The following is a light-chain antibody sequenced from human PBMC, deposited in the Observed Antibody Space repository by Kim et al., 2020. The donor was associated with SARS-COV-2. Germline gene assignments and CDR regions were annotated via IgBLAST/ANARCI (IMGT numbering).Light chain of an antibody. V-gene: IGKV3-20*01. J-gene: IGKJ2*01. Sequence: EIVLTQSPGTLSLSPGERATLSCRASQSVSNNYLAWYQQKPGQAPRLLMYGASSRATGIPDRFSGSGSGTDFTLTISRLEPEDFAVYYCQQYGSFPLYTFGQGTKLEI. CDR3: QQYGSFPLYT. CDR2: GAS. CDR1: QSVSNNY.